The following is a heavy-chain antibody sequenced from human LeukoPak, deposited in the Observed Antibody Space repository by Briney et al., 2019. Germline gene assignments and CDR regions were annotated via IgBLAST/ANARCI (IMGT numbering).Heavy chain of an antibody. Sequence: PGGSLRLSCAASGFTFSSYGMHWVRQAPGKGLEWVAFIRYDGSNKYYADSVKGRFTISRDNSKNTLYLQMNSPRAEDTAVYYCAKDEYGYSGYEGAFDIWGQGTMVTVSS. D-gene: IGHD5-12*01. CDR3: AKDEYGYSGYEGAFDI. J-gene: IGHJ3*02. CDR2: IRYDGSNK. CDR1: GFTFSSYG. V-gene: IGHV3-30*02.